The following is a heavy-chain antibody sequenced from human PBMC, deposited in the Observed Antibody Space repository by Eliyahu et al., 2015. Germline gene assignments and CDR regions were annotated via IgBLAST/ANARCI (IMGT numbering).Heavy chain of an antibody. Sequence: QLRLQESGPGLVKPSETLSLTCTVSGGSISSSRYYWGWIRQPPGKGLESIGSVFYTGGFHYNPSLKSRVTISVDSSKNQFSLRLTSVTAADTAVYFCARHYYGSGSYHNWYFDLWGRGSLVTVSS. CDR2: VFYTGGF. J-gene: IGHJ2*01. CDR3: ARHYYGSGSYHNWYFDL. D-gene: IGHD3-10*01. CDR1: GGSISSSRYY. V-gene: IGHV4-39*01.